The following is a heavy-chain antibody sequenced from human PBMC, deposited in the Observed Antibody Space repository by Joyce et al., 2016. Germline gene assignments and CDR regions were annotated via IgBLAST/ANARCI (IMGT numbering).Heavy chain of an antibody. CDR3: AREWGAGDYDFDS. J-gene: IGHJ4*02. CDR1: GFTFSNYG. D-gene: IGHD4-17*01. V-gene: IGHV3-48*02. Sequence: EVLLVESGGGLVQPGGSLTLSCGASGFTFSNYGRNWVRQAPGKGMDWISPISTSSSTICYADSLKGRCTISRDNAKNSLYLQRNSLRDEDTAVYYCAREWGAGDYDFDSWGQGTLVTVSS. CDR2: ISTSSSTI.